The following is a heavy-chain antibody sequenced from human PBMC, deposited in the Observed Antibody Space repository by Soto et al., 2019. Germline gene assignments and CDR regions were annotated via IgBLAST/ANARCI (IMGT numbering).Heavy chain of an antibody. CDR2: LSASGGST. Sequence: GGSLRLSCAASGFTFSSYAMSWVRQAPGKGLEWVLALSASGGSTYYADSVKGRFTISRDNSKDTLYLQMNSLRAEDTAVYYCAKDQGVSGAYSYGYDYWGHGILVTVSS. V-gene: IGHV3-23*01. D-gene: IGHD5-18*01. J-gene: IGHJ4*01. CDR1: GFTFSSYA. CDR3: AKDQGVSGAYSYGYDY.